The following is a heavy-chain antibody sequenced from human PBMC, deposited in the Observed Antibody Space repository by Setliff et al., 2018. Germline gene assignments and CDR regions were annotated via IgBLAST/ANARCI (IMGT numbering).Heavy chain of an antibody. D-gene: IGHD3-22*01. CDR2: IIPIFGTA. CDR3: ATALINTHGGGYYDSSGASSFDY. Sequence: SMKVSCKASGYTFTSYAMNWVRQAPGQGLEWMGGIIPIFGTANYAQKFQGRVTITTDESTSTAYMELSSLRSEDTAVYYCATALINTHGGGYYDSSGASSFDYWGQGTLVTVSS. J-gene: IGHJ4*02. V-gene: IGHV1-69*05. CDR1: GYTFTSYA.